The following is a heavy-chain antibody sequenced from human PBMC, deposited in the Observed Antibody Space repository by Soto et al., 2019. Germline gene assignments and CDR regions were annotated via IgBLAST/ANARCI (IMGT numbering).Heavy chain of an antibody. D-gene: IGHD2-15*01. CDR1: GGSIISGY. CDR3: AGLRGYAGSPIDY. V-gene: IGHV4-59*12. J-gene: IGHJ4*02. CDR2: ISHCGNT. Sequence: PSLTCTVSGGSIISGYWSWIRQPPGKGLEWIGYISHCGNTNYNPSVKSRVTLSVDTPKNQFSLRLSSVTTADTAVYYCAGLRGYAGSPIDYWGQGTLVTVSS.